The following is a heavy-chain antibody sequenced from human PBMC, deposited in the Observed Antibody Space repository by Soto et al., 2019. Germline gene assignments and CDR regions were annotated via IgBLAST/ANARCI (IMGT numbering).Heavy chain of an antibody. CDR3: ARDLGYGGNSS. CDR2: ISAYNGNT. Sequence: QVQLVQSGAEVKKPGASVKVSCKASGYSFTTYGISWVRQAPGQGLEWMGWISAYNGNTNYAQKFQGRVTMTTDTSTRTAYMELRSLRSDATAVYYCARDLGYGGNSSWGQGTLVTVSS. J-gene: IGHJ4*02. CDR1: GYSFTTYG. V-gene: IGHV1-18*01. D-gene: IGHD4-17*01.